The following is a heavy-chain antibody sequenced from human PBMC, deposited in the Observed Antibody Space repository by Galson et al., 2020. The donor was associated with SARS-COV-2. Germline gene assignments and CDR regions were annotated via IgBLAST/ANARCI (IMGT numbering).Heavy chain of an antibody. J-gene: IGHJ4*02. CDR2: IKKDGSQT. D-gene: IGHD3-22*01. CDR1: GFSFSDYW. CDR3: ATGAFHCYDSSGPVD. V-gene: IGHV3-7*01. Sequence: GESLKISCAASGFSFSDYWMNWVRQAPGKGLELVADIKKDGSQTFYVDSVTGRFTIYRDNAKNSLYLHMNSLRVEDAATYYWATGAFHCYDSSGPVDWGRGTRVTDSS.